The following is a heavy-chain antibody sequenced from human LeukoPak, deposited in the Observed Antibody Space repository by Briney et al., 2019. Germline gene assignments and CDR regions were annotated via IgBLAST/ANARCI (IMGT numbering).Heavy chain of an antibody. CDR2: IYYSGST. Sequence: PSETLSLTCTVSGGSISSSSYYWGWIRQPPGKGLEWIGSIYYSGSTYYNPSLKSRVTISVDTSKNQFSLKLSSVTAADTAVYYCARTGGITYYYFAPPPRAFDIWGQGTMVTVSS. V-gene: IGHV4-39*07. D-gene: IGHD3-3*01. CDR1: GGSISSSSYY. J-gene: IGHJ3*02. CDR3: ARTGGITYYYFAPPPRAFDI.